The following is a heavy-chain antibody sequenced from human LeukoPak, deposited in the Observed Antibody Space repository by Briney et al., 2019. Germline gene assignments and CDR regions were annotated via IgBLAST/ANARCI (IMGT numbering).Heavy chain of an antibody. CDR2: IYTSGST. Sequence: SQTLSLTCTVSGGSISSGSYYWSWIRQPAGKGLEWIGRIYTSGSTNYNPSLKSRVTISVDTSKNQFSLKLSCVTAADTAVYYCESDGYYYDSSGYYYLRDAFDIWGQGTMVTVSS. D-gene: IGHD3-22*01. V-gene: IGHV4-61*02. CDR3: ESDGYYYDSSGYYYLRDAFDI. CDR1: GGSISSGSYY. J-gene: IGHJ3*02.